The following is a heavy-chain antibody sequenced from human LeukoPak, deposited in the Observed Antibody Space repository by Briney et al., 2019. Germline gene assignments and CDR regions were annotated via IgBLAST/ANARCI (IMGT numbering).Heavy chain of an antibody. V-gene: IGHV3-9*01. Sequence: GRSLRLSCAASGFTFGDYAMHWVRQAPGKGLEWVSRVGWNSGSIAYADSVKGRFTISRDNAKNSLYLQMNSLRPEDTAFYYCAKDKGSGWSGIDYWGQGTLVTVSS. CDR3: AKDKGSGWSGIDY. CDR2: VGWNSGSI. D-gene: IGHD6-19*01. J-gene: IGHJ4*02. CDR1: GFTFGDYA.